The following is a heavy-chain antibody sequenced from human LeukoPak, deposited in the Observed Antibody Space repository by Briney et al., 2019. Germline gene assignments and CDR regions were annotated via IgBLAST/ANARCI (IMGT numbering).Heavy chain of an antibody. J-gene: IGHJ4*02. V-gene: IGHV4-59*01. CDR1: GGSISSYF. CDR3: ARGGRQQWLDGGGFDY. Sequence: SETLSLTCTVSGGSISSYFWSWIRQPPGEGLEWVGYISYSGGTNYNPSLRSRVPISVDTSKNQFSLKLSSVTAADTAVYYCARGGRQQWLDGGGFDYWGQGTLVTVSS. D-gene: IGHD6-19*01. CDR2: ISYSGGT.